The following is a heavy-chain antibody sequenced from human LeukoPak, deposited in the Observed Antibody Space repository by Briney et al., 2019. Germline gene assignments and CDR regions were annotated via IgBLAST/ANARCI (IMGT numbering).Heavy chain of an antibody. CDR2: INHSGST. J-gene: IGHJ5*02. Sequence: PSETLSLTCAVYGGSFSGYYWSWIRQPPGKGLEWIGEINHSGSTNYNPSLKSRVTISVDTSKNQFSLKLSSVTAADTAVYYCARGRWELLWFGELGFGSRRFDPWGQGTLVTVSS. CDR1: GGSFSGYY. D-gene: IGHD3-10*01. V-gene: IGHV4-34*01. CDR3: ARGRWELLWFGELGFGSRRFDP.